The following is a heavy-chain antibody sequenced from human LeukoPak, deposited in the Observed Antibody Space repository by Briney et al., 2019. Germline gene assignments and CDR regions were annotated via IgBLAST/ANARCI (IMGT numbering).Heavy chain of an antibody. CDR1: GYIFTGYY. CDR3: ARVRGDSSAPAFNWFAP. Sequence: ASVKVSCKASGYIFTGYYIHWVRQAPGQGLEWMGWMNPNSGATNYAQKFQGRVTMTRDTSISTAYMELSRLRSDDTALYYCARVRGDSSAPAFNWFAPWGQGTLVTVSS. J-gene: IGHJ5*02. V-gene: IGHV1-2*02. CDR2: MNPNSGAT. D-gene: IGHD4-17*01.